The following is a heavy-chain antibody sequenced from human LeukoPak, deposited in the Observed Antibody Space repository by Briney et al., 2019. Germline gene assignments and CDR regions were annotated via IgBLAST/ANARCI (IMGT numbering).Heavy chain of an antibody. J-gene: IGHJ6*02. CDR1: GFTFSTFS. V-gene: IGHV3-23*01. CDR3: AKVNEYTYANYYSNYGMDV. CDR2: FSVRTGAT. D-gene: IGHD1-1*01. Sequence: GGSLRLSCAASGFTFSTFSTNWVRQSPGKGRAWVAGFSVRTGATYYADSVKGRFTIYRDNSNNTLYMEMNSLSAEATAVYYCAKVNEYTYANYYSNYGMDVWGQGTTVTVSS.